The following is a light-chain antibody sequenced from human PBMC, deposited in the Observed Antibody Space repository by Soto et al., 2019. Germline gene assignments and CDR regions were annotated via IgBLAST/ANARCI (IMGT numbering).Light chain of an antibody. V-gene: IGKV1D-8*01. CDR3: QQYYSFPWT. Sequence: VILMTQSPSFVSASPGDRATISCRASQAISTYLVWYRQKPGKAPELLIYAASTWQNGVPSRFSGSGSGTEFTLTISGLQSEDSATYFCQQYYSFPWTFGQGTKVEI. CDR1: QAISTY. J-gene: IGKJ1*01. CDR2: AAS.